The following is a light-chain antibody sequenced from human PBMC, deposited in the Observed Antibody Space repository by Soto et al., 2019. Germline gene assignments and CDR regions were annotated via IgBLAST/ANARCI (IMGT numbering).Light chain of an antibody. J-gene: IGLJ1*01. CDR2: EDT. Sequence: ALTQPASVSGSTGQSITISCTGTSSDVGNYNLVSWYQQHPGKAPKLIIYEDTKRPSGVSNRFSGSKSGNTASLTISGLQAEDEADYYCCSYADSSTYVFGTGTKVTVL. V-gene: IGLV2-23*01. CDR1: SSDVGNYNL. CDR3: CSYADSSTYV.